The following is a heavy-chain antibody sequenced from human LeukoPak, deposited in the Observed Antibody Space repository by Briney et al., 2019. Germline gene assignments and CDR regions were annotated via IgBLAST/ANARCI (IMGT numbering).Heavy chain of an antibody. CDR1: GGSISSYY. D-gene: IGHD5-12*01. Sequence: SETLSLTCTVSGGSISSYYWSWIRQPPGKGLEWIGYIYYNGSTNYTPSLKSRVTISLDTSKNQFSLRLSSVTAVDTAVYYCARVSGATITTYYGMDVWGQGTTVTVS. CDR3: ARVSGATITTYYGMDV. CDR2: IYYNGST. V-gene: IGHV4-59*01. J-gene: IGHJ6*02.